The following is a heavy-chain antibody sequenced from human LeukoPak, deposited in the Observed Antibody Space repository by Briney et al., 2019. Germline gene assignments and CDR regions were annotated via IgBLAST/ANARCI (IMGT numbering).Heavy chain of an antibody. CDR1: GFTVSSNY. J-gene: IGHJ4*02. V-gene: IGHV3-53*01. Sequence: PGGSLRLSCAASGFTVSSNYMTWVRQAPGKGQECVSVIYSVGSGGSTYYANSVKGRFTISRDNSENTLYLQMNSLSADDTAVYYCARVMLGDYLGSLDCWGQGALVTVSS. CDR3: ARVMLGDYLGSLDC. D-gene: IGHD4-17*01. CDR2: IYSVGSGGST.